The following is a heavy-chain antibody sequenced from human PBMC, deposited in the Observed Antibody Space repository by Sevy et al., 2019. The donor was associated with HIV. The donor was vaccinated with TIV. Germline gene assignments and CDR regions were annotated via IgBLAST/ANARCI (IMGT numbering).Heavy chain of an antibody. V-gene: IGHV3-72*01. CDR1: GFTFSDYY. Sequence: GGSLRLSCAASGFTFSDYYMDWVRQAPGKGLEWVGRSRNKANSYTTEYAASVKGRFTISRDDSKNSLYLQMNSLRAEDTAVYYCAKFSGGGLLNLPYYYDSSGYYEDYWGQGTLVTVSS. CDR3: AKFSGGGLLNLPYYYDSSGYYEDY. D-gene: IGHD3-22*01. J-gene: IGHJ4*02. CDR2: SRNKANSYTT.